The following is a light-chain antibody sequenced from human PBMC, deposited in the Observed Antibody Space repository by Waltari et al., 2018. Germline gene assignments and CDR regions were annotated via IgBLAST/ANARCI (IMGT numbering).Light chain of an antibody. CDR3: SSYSTSNTRV. Sequence: QSALTQPASVSGSPGQSIAISCTGTSSDVGGSNYVSWYQQYPGQGPKLLISGVSDRPSGISDRFSGSKACNTASLTISGLQAEDEADYSCSSYSTSNTRVFGPGTKVTVL. V-gene: IGLV2-14*01. J-gene: IGLJ1*01. CDR1: SSDVGGSNY. CDR2: GVS.